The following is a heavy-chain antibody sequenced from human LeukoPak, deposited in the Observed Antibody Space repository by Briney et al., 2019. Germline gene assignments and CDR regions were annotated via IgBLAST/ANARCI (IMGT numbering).Heavy chain of an antibody. D-gene: IGHD3-22*01. CDR3: ARDSYYDSSGYYSSEYFQH. CDR1: GYTFTGYY. CDR2: INPNSGGT. V-gene: IGHV1-2*02. Sequence: ASVTVSCKASGYTFTGYYMHWVRQAPGQGLEWMGWINPNSGGTNYAQEFQGRVTITRDTSINTAYMELSRLRSDDTAVYYCARDSYYDSSGYYSSEYFQHWGQGTLVTVSS. J-gene: IGHJ1*01.